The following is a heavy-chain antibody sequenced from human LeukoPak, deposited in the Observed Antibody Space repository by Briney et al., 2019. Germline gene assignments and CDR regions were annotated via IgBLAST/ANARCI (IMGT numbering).Heavy chain of an antibody. V-gene: IGHV3-9*01. D-gene: IGHD6-13*01. J-gene: IGHJ4*02. Sequence: PGGSLRLSCAASGFTFDDYAMHWVRQAPGKGLEWVSGISWNSGSIGYADSVKGRFTISRDNSENTLNLQMNSLRAEDTAIYYCAKARAGDITAAFNYWGQGTLVTVSS. CDR2: ISWNSGSI. CDR1: GFTFDDYA. CDR3: AKARAGDITAAFNY.